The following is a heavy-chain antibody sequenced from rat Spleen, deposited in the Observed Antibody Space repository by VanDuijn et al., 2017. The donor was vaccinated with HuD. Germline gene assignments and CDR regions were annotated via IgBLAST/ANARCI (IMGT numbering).Heavy chain of an antibody. CDR1: GFTYSDYN. V-gene: IGHV5-7*01. Sequence: EVQLVESGGGLVQPGRSLKLSCAASGFTYSDYNMAWVRQAPKKGLEWVATIIYDGSRTFYRDSVKGRFTISRDNAKSTLYLQINSLRSEDTATYYCARQDYGYNYDYWGQGVMVTVSS. J-gene: IGHJ2*01. CDR2: IIYDGSRT. D-gene: IGHD1-9*01. CDR3: ARQDYGYNYDY.